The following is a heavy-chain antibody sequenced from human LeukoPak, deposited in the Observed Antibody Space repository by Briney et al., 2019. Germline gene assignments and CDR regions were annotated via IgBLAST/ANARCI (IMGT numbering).Heavy chain of an antibody. CDR2: IIPIFGTA. CDR1: RGTFSSYA. CDR3: ARDQVGATGGGNWFDP. D-gene: IGHD1-26*01. V-gene: IGHV1-69*13. Sequence: SVKVSCKASRGTFSSYAISSVRQAAGQGLEGMGGIIPIFGTANYAQKFQGRVTITADESTSTAYMELSSLRSEDTAVYYCARDQVGATGGGNWFDPWGQGTLVTVSS. J-gene: IGHJ5*02.